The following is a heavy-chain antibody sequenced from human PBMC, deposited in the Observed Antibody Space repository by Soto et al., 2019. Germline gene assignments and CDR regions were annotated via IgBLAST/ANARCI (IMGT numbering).Heavy chain of an antibody. J-gene: IGHJ4*02. CDR2: IYYSGST. D-gene: IGHD3-3*01. CDR3: ARLRFLEWLPEPNYFDY. Sequence: PSETLSLTYTVSGGSISSYYWSWIRQPPGKGLEWIGYIYYSGSTNYNPSLKSRVTISVDTSKNQFSLKPSSVTAADTAVYYCARLRFLEWLPEPNYFDYWGQGTLVTVSS. V-gene: IGHV4-59*08. CDR1: GGSISSYY.